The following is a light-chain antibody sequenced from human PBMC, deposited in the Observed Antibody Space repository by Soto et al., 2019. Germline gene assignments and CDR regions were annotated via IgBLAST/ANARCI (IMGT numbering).Light chain of an antibody. CDR3: RKFSAVPT. V-gene: IGKV1-27*01. J-gene: IGKJ4*01. CDR2: AAS. CDR1: QAIYNY. Sequence: DIQMTQSPSSLSASVGDRVTITCRASQAIYNYLAWYQQKPGKVPTLLISAASTLQSGVPSRFSGSGSGTDFTLTSSSLQPEDVATYYFRKFSAVPTFGGGTKVEI.